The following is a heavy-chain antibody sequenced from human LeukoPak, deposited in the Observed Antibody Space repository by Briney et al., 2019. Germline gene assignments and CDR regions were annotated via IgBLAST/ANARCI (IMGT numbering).Heavy chain of an antibody. CDR2: IYPGGT. V-gene: IGHV4-4*07. D-gene: IGHD1-20*01. CDR1: GGSIVSYY. Sequence: SETLSLTCTVSGGSIVSYYWGWIRQPAGKGLEWIGRIYPGGTEYNPSLKSRVTMSVDTSKNQFSLRLSSVTAADTAVYYCARVALKNNSPNHRLGYWGQGTLVTVSS. CDR3: ARVALKNNSPNHRLGY. J-gene: IGHJ4*02.